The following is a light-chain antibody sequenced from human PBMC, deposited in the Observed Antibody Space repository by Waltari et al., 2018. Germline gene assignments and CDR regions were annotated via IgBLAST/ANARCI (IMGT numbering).Light chain of an antibody. Sequence: EIVLTQSPATLSLSPGERATLSCRASQSVSSYVAWYQQKPGQAPRLLLYDASNRATGIPARFSGSGSGTDFTLTISSLEPEDFAVYYCQQRSNWPPLTFGGGTKVEIK. V-gene: IGKV3-11*01. CDR1: QSVSSY. J-gene: IGKJ4*01. CDR3: QQRSNWPPLT. CDR2: DAS.